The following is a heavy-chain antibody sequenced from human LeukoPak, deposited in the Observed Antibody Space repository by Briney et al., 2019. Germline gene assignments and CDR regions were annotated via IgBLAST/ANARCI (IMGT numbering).Heavy chain of an antibody. Sequence: SVRVSFKDSGGTFIIYAIRWVRQAPGEGGERGGGIIPIFCTANYAQKFQGRVTITPHESTITAYIELTSLRSEDTAVYYCTMVRGVTGRYYFDYLGQGT. J-gene: IGHJ4*02. D-gene: IGHD3-10*01. CDR1: GGTFIIYA. CDR3: TMVRGVTGRYYFDY. V-gene: IGHV1-69*01. CDR2: IIPIFCTA.